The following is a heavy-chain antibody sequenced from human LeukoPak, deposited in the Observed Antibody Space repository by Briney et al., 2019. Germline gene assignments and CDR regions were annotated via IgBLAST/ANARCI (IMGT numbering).Heavy chain of an antibody. CDR3: ARTPLRTQYFDY. V-gene: IGHV4-4*07. Sequence: PSETLSLTCTVSGVSISNYYWSWIRQPAGKGLEWIGRIYTSGSINYNPSLKSRVTMSVDTSKNQFSLTLSSVTAADTAVYYCARTPLRTQYFDYWGQGTLVTVSS. CDR2: IYTSGSI. D-gene: IGHD5-12*01. CDR1: GVSISNYY. J-gene: IGHJ4*02.